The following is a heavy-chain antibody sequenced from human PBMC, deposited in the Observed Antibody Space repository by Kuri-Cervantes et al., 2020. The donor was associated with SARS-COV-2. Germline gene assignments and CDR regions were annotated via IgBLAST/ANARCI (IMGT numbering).Heavy chain of an antibody. CDR1: GFTFDDYA. CDR2: INHSGST. Sequence: ESLKISCAASGFTFDDYAMHWVRQAPGKGLEWIGEINHSGSTNYNPSLKSRVTISVDTSKNQFSLKLSSVTAADTAVYYCARGDSSGWKGNAFDIWGQGTMVTVSS. CDR3: ARGDSSGWKGNAFDI. J-gene: IGHJ3*02. D-gene: IGHD6-19*01. V-gene: IGHV4-34*01.